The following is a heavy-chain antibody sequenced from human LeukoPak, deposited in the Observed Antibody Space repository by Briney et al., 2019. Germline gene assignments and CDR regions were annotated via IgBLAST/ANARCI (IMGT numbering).Heavy chain of an antibody. J-gene: IGHJ5*02. Sequence: GGSLRLSCAASGFTFSSYAMSWVRQAPGKGLEWVSAISGSGGSTYYADSVKGRFTISRDNSKNTLYLQMNSLRAEDTAVYYCAKEGSFGRYYDYVWGSYRSNWFDPWGQGTLVTVSS. CDR3: AKEGSFGRYYDYVWGSYRSNWFDP. D-gene: IGHD3-16*02. CDR1: GFTFSSYA. CDR2: ISGSGGST. V-gene: IGHV3-23*01.